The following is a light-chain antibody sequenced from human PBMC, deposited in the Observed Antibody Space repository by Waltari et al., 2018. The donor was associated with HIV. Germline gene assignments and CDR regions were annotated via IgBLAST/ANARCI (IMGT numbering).Light chain of an antibody. V-gene: IGLV1-44*01. J-gene: IGLJ1*01. CDR3: ASWDDSLNGYV. CDR2: SNN. Sequence: QSVLTQPPSASGTPGQRVTISCSGSSPNIGSNAVNWYQQLAGTAPKFLIFSNNPPPSGVPDRFSGSKSGTSASLAISGLQSEDEADYYCASWDDSLNGYVFGIGTKVTVL. CDR1: SPNIGSNA.